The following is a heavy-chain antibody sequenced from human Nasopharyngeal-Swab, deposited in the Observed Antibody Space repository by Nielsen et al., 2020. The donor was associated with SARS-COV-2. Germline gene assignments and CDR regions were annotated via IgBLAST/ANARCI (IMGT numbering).Heavy chain of an antibody. J-gene: IGHJ4*02. CDR3: AKDYIRRGSN. CDR1: GFTFSSYA. CDR2: ISGGTGGT. D-gene: IGHD2-15*01. Sequence: GESLQISCAASGFTFSSYAMSWVRQAPGKGLEWVSAISGGTGGTFYADSVKGRFTISRDNSKNTLFLQMNSLRAEDTAVYYCAKDYIRRGSNWGQGTRVTVSS. V-gene: IGHV3-23*01.